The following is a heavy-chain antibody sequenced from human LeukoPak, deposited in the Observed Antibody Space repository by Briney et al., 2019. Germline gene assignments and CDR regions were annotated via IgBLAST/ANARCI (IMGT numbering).Heavy chain of an antibody. J-gene: IGHJ4*02. Sequence: GGALRLSCAASGFTFSSYAMSWVRQAPGKGLEWVSAIRDSGSSTHYADSVKGRFTISRDNAKRSLYLQMNSLRDEDTAVYYCARDPASGGFDSWGQGILVTVSS. CDR3: ARDPASGGFDS. CDR2: IRDSGSST. D-gene: IGHD2-15*01. V-gene: IGHV3-23*01. CDR1: GFTFSSYA.